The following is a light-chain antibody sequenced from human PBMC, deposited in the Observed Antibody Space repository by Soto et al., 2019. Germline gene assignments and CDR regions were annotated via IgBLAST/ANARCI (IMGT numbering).Light chain of an antibody. CDR1: QSISSAY. J-gene: IGKJ1*01. CDR3: QQRRGSLPWT. CDR2: AAS. V-gene: IGKV3-20*01. Sequence: EIVLTQSPGTLSLSPGDRATLSCRASQSISSAYLAWYHQRPGQAPRLLIYAASSRATGIPDRFCGSGSGTDFTLHISSLEQEDVAADYYQQRRGSLPWTFGQGTKVE.